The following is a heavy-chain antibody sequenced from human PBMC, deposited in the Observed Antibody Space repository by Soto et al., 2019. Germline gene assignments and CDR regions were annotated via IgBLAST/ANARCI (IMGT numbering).Heavy chain of an antibody. V-gene: IGHV1-69*06. CDR1: GGTFSSYA. Sequence: QVQLVQSGAEVKKPGSSVKVSCKASGGTFSSYAISWVRQAPGQGLEWMGGIIPIFGTANYAQKFQGRVTITADKSTSTAYMELSSLRSDDTAVYYCARDTDCEYASRYYYYGMDVWGQGTTVTVAS. D-gene: IGHD2-2*01. J-gene: IGHJ6*02. CDR2: IIPIFGTA. CDR3: ARDTDCEYASRYYYYGMDV.